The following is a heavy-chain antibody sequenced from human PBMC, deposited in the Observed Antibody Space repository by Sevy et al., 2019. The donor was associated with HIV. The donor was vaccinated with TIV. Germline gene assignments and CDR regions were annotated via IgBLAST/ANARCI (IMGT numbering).Heavy chain of an antibody. CDR1: GLIISRNF. CDR2: LYLGGST. CDR3: ARGKHISDYYGSFDY. V-gene: IGHV3-53*01. J-gene: IGHJ4*02. Sequence: GGSLRLSCAASGLIISRNFMSWVRQAPGKGLEWVSVLYLGGSTHYADSVKGRFTISRDDSKNTLYLQMNSLRAEDTAVYFCARGKHISDYYGSFDYWGQGTLVTVSS. D-gene: IGHD3-3*01.